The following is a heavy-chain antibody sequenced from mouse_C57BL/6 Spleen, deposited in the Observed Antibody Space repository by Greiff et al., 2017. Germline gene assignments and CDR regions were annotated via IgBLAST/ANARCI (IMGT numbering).Heavy chain of an antibody. CDR2: IHPNSGST. D-gene: IGHD2-3*01. Sequence: VQLQQPGAELVKPGASVKLSCKASGYTFTSYWMHWVKQRPGQGLEWIGMIHPNSGSTNYNEKFKSKATLTVDKSSSTAYMQLSSLTSEDSAVYYCARERDDGYFFFDYWGQGTTLTVSS. CDR3: ARERDDGYFFFDY. J-gene: IGHJ2*01. CDR1: GYTFTSYW. V-gene: IGHV1-64*01.